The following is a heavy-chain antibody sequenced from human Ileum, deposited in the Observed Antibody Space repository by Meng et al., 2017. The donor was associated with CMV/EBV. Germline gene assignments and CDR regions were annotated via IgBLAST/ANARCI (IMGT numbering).Heavy chain of an antibody. V-gene: IGHV4-61*01. Sequence: SETLSLTCTVSGGSVSSGSYYWSWIRQPPGKGLEWIGYIYYSGSTNYNPSLKSRVTISVDTSKNQFSLKLNSVTAADTAVYYCARHHRVPAAIPTSDVWGQGTTVTVSS. CDR1: GGSVSSGSYY. CDR3: ARHHRVPAAIPTSDV. J-gene: IGHJ6*02. D-gene: IGHD2-2*02. CDR2: IYYSGST.